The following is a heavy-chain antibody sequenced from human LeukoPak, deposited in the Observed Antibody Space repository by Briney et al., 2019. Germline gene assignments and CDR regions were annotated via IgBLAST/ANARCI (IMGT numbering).Heavy chain of an antibody. J-gene: IGHJ4*02. CDR2: IYYSGST. CDR1: GGSISSSSYY. CDR3: ARMRLGYCSGGSCYALDY. V-gene: IGHV4-39*07. Sequence: PSETLSLTCTVSGGSISSSSYYWGWIRQPPGKGLEWIGSIYYSGSTYYNPSLKSRVTISVDTSKNQFSLKLSSVTAADTAVYYCARMRLGYCSGGSCYALDYWGQGTLVTVSS. D-gene: IGHD2-15*01.